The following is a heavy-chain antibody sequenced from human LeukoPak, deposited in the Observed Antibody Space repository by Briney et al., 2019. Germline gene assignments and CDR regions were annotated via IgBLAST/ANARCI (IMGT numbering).Heavy chain of an antibody. Sequence: SVKVSYKASGGTFSSYAISWVRQAPGQGLEWMGGIIPIFGTANYAQKFQGRVTITADESTSTAYMELSSLRSEDTAVYYCARDVYSYGPRGYCYYMDVWGKGTTVTVSS. D-gene: IGHD5-18*01. V-gene: IGHV1-69*13. CDR3: ARDVYSYGPRGYCYYMDV. CDR2: IIPIFGTA. CDR1: GGTFSSYA. J-gene: IGHJ6*03.